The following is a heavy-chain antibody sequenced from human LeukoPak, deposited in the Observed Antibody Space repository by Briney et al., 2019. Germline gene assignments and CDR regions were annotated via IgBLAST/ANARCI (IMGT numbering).Heavy chain of an antibody. J-gene: IGHJ5*02. Sequence: SETLSLTCAVSGGSISSSSYYWGWIRQPPGKGLEWIGSIYYSGSTYYNPSLKSRVTISVDTSKNQFSLKLSSVTAADTAVYYCARVGGLLYDILTGYYSLCRWFDPWGQGTLVTVSS. CDR2: IYYSGST. D-gene: IGHD3-9*01. V-gene: IGHV4-39*07. CDR3: ARVGGLLYDILTGYYSLCRWFDP. CDR1: GGSISSSSYY.